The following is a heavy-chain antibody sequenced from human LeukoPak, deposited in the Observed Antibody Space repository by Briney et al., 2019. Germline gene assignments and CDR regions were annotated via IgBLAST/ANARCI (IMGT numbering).Heavy chain of an antibody. J-gene: IGHJ4*02. V-gene: IGHV3-9*01. CDR2: INWNSGSI. Sequence: GGSLRLSCAASGFTFDDYAMHWVRQAPGKGLEWVSGINWNSGSIGYADSVKGRFTISRDNAKNSLYLQMNSLRAEDTAVYYCARRAGAYSHPYDYWGQGTLVTVSS. D-gene: IGHD4/OR15-4a*01. CDR3: ARRAGAYSHPYDY. CDR1: GFTFDDYA.